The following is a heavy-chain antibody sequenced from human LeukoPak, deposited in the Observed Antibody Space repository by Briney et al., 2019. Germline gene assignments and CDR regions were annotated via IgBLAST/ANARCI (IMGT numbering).Heavy chain of an antibody. CDR3: AKPSGRVRGWYFDL. D-gene: IGHD3-10*02. CDR2: ISGGDVTT. J-gene: IGHJ2*01. CDR1: GFTFNTYA. Sequence: PGGSLRLSCAVSGFTFNTYAMSWVRQAPGKGLQWVSSISGGDVTTSYADSVKGRFIISRDNSKNTLYLDMDSLRAEDTAIYYCAKPSGRVRGWYFDLWGRDTVVTVSS. V-gene: IGHV3-23*01.